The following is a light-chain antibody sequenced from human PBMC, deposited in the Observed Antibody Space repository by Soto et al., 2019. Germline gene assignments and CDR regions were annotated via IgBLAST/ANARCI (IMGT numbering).Light chain of an antibody. J-gene: IGLJ2*01. V-gene: IGLV2-23*02. CDR3: CSYAGSSTFGV. Sequence: QSALTQPASVSGSPGQSITISCTGTSSDVGSYNLVSWYQQHPGKAPKLMIYEVSKRPSGVSNRFSGSKSGNTASLTISGLQAEDAADYYCCSYAGSSTFGVFGGGTKLTVL. CDR1: SSDVGSYNL. CDR2: EVS.